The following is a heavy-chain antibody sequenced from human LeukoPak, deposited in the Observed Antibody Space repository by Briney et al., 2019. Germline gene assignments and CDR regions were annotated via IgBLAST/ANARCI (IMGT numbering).Heavy chain of an antibody. CDR2: IYYSGST. CDR1: GGSISSYY. Sequence: SETLSLTCTVSGGSISSYYWSWIRQPPGKGLEWIGYIYYSGSTIYNPSLKSRVTISVDTSKNQFSLKLSSVTAADTAVYYCARVVDYVWGSYRDYYYYYMDVWGKGTTVTVSS. D-gene: IGHD3-16*02. CDR3: ARVVDYVWGSYRDYYYYYMDV. V-gene: IGHV4-59*01. J-gene: IGHJ6*03.